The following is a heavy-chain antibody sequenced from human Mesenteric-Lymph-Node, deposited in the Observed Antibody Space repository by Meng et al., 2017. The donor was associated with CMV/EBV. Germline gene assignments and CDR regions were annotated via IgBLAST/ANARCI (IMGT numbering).Heavy chain of an antibody. V-gene: IGHV4-34*01. Sequence: QVQLQQWGAGLLKPSETLSLPCAVYGGSFSAYYWSWIRQPPGKGLEWIGEINHSGSTNYNPSLKSRITISVDTSKNQFSLTFRSVTAADTAMYYCARASCSGGTCYDPVFYFDYWGRGTLVTVSS. J-gene: IGHJ4*02. CDR2: INHSGST. CDR3: ARASCSGGTCYDPVFYFDY. CDR1: GGSFSAYY. D-gene: IGHD2-15*01.